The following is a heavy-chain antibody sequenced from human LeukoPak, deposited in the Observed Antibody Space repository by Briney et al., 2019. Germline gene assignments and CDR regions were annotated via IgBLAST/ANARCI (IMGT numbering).Heavy chain of an antibody. CDR2: INHSGST. CDR3: ARHNSWNDVWFDP. Sequence: SETLSLTCAVYGGSFSGYYWSWIRQPPGKGLEWIGEINHSGSTNYNPSLKSRVTISVDTSKNQFSLKLGSVTAADTAVYYCARHNSWNDVWFDPWGQGTLVTVSS. V-gene: IGHV4-34*01. D-gene: IGHD1-20*01. J-gene: IGHJ5*02. CDR1: GGSFSGYY.